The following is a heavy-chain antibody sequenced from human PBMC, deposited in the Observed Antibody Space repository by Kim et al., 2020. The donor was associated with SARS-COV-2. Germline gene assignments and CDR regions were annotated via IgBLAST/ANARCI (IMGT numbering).Heavy chain of an antibody. J-gene: IGHJ6*01. CDR3: AKAGFCTSGNCPNYYGM. D-gene: IGHD2-8*01. Sequence: GGSLRLSCAASGFTFSNYAMNWVRQAPGKGLEWVSTISGDTGSTYHADSVKGRFTISRDNSKNTLFLQMNSLRAEDTAVYYCAKAGFCTSGNCPNYYGM. CDR1: GFTFSNYA. V-gene: IGHV3-23*01. CDR2: ISGDTGST.